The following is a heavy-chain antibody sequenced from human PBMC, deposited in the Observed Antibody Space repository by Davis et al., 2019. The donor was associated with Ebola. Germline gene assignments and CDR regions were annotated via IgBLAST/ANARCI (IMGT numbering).Heavy chain of an antibody. CDR2: IYSGDNT. V-gene: IGHV3-23*03. D-gene: IGHD4-11*01. CDR3: ASPGDYSNYGYYYGMDV. Sequence: GGSLRLSCAASGFTFSSYAMSWVRQAPGKGLEWVSLIYSGDNTYYADSVKGRFTISRDNAKNSLYLQMNSLRAEDTAVYYCASPGDYSNYGYYYGMDVWGKGTTVTVSS. CDR1: GFTFSSYA. J-gene: IGHJ6*04.